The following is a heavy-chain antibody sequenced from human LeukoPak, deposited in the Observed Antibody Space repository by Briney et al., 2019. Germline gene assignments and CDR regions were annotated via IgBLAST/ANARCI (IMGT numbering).Heavy chain of an antibody. CDR2: IYPGDSDT. CDR3: ARILVAGTAAFDY. D-gene: IGHD6-19*01. CDR1: GYSFTSYW. J-gene: IGHJ4*02. V-gene: IGHV5-51*01. Sequence: GESLQISCKGSGYSFTSYWIGWVRQMPGKGLEWMGIIYPGDSDTRYSPSFQGQVTISADKSISTAYLQWSSPKASDTAMYYCARILVAGTAAFDYWGQGTLVTVSS.